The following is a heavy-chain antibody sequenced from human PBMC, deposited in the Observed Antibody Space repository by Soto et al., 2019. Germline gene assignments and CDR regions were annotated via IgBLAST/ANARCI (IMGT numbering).Heavy chain of an antibody. V-gene: IGHV1-69*13. D-gene: IGHD3-22*01. Sequence: AASVKVSCKASGGTFSSYAISWVRQAPGQGLEWMGGIIPIFGTANYAQKFQGRVTITADESTSTAYMELSSLRSEDTAVYYCARANYYDSSGYYYPDYWGQGTLVTVSS. CDR2: IIPIFGTA. CDR1: GGTFSSYA. J-gene: IGHJ4*02. CDR3: ARANYYDSSGYYYPDY.